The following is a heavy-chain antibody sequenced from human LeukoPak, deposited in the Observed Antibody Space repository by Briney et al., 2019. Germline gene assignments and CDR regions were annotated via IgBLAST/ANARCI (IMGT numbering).Heavy chain of an antibody. CDR1: GFTFSSYA. Sequence: GGSLRLSCAASGFTFSSYAMSWVRQAPGKGLEWVSAISGNGGSTYYADSVKGRFTISRDNSKNTLYLQMNSLRAEDTAVYYCAKVGDDFWSGYYTLGYWGQGTLVTVSS. V-gene: IGHV3-23*01. J-gene: IGHJ4*02. CDR2: ISGNGGST. D-gene: IGHD3-3*01. CDR3: AKVGDDFWSGYYTLGY.